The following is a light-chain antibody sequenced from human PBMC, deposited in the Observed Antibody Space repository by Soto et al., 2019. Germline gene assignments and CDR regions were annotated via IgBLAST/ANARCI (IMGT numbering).Light chain of an antibody. CDR1: QSVTSSY. CDR2: DAS. CDR3: QQYGSSPFT. J-gene: IGKJ3*01. V-gene: IGKV3-20*01. Sequence: EIVLTQSPGTLSLSPGERATLSCRASQSVTSSYLAWYQQKPGQAPRLLIYDASRRATGIPDRFSGSGSGSDFTLTVSRLEPEDFAVYYCQQYGSSPFTFGPGTKVGIK.